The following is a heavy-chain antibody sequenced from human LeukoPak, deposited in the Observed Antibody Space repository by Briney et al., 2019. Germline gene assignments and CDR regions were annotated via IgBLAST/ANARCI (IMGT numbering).Heavy chain of an antibody. J-gene: IGHJ4*02. Sequence: GGSLRLSCAASGFTFNHYAVHWVRQAPGKGLEWVAVISYDGNKKFYADSVKGRFNISRDNSQSTLYLQMNSLRADDTADYYCARSRIATPGRVYWGQGTLVTVSS. CDR2: ISYDGNKK. CDR1: GFTFNHYA. CDR3: ARSRIATPGRVY. V-gene: IGHV3-30*04. D-gene: IGHD6-13*01.